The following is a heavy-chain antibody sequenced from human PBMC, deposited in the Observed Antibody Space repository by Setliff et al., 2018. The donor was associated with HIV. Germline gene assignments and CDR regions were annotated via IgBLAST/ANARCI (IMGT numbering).Heavy chain of an antibody. CDR3: AADGDTNSWYFY. J-gene: IGHJ4*02. D-gene: IGHD6-13*01. Sequence: SETLSLTCTVSGGFIGTYYWSWIRQSPGKGLEWIAYFYTSGSTNYNPSLKSRITISVDTSKNQFSLKLSSVTAADTAVYYCAADGDTNSWYFYWGQGTQVTVSS. V-gene: IGHV4-4*08. CDR1: GGFIGTYY. CDR2: FYTSGST.